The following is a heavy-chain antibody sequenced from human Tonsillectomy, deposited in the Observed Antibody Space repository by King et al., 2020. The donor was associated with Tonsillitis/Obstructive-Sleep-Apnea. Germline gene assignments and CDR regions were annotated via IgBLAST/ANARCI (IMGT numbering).Heavy chain of an antibody. CDR3: ARDDKDDRYFDY. V-gene: IGHV1-46*01. Sequence: VQLVESGAEVKKPGASVKVSCKAYGYTFTRYYIHWVRQAPGQGLEWMGIINPRDGITTYAQKFQGRVSMTRDTSTNTVHMELSSLRSEDTAIYYCARDDKDDRYFDYWGQGTLVTVSS. J-gene: IGHJ4*02. CDR1: GYTFTRYY. CDR2: INPRDGIT. D-gene: IGHD2-15*01.